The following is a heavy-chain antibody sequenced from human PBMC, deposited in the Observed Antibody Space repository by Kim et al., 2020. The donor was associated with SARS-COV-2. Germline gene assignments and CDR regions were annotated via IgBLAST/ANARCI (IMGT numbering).Heavy chain of an antibody. D-gene: IGHD3-3*01. Sequence: SETLSLTCTVSGGSISSGGYYWSWIRQHPGKGLEWIGYIYYSGSTYYNPSLKSRVTISVDTSKNQFSLKLSSVTAADTAVYYCAREVRFLEWLSSYGMDVWGQGTTVTVSS. CDR3: AREVRFLEWLSSYGMDV. V-gene: IGHV4-31*03. J-gene: IGHJ6*02. CDR1: GGSISSGGYY. CDR2: IYYSGST.